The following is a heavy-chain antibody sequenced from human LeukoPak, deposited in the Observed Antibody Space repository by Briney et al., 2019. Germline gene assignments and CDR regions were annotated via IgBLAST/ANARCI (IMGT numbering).Heavy chain of an antibody. D-gene: IGHD3-10*01. CDR1: GYTFTGYY. J-gene: IGHJ4*02. CDR3: AREKDYYGSGSYYGY. Sequence: ASVKVSCKASGYTFTGYYMHWVRQAPGRGLEWMGWINPNSGGTNYAQKFQGRVTMTRDTSISTAYMELSRLRSDDTAVYYCAREKDYYGSGSYYGYWGQGTLVTVSS. V-gene: IGHV1-2*02. CDR2: INPNSGGT.